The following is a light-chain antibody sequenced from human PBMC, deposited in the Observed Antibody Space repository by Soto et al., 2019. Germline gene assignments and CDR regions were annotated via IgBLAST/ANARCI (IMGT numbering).Light chain of an antibody. CDR1: QSISSY. V-gene: IGKV1-39*01. J-gene: IGKJ3*01. Sequence: DIQMTQSPSTLSASVGDRVTITCRASQSISSYLNWYQQKPGKAPKLLIYAASSLQSGVPDRFSGSGSGTDFTLTISSLQAEDVAVYYCHQYYTTFGSFGPGTKVDIK. CDR3: HQYYTTFGS. CDR2: AAS.